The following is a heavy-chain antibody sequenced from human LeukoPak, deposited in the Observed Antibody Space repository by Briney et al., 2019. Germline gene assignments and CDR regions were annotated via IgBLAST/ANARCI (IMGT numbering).Heavy chain of an antibody. D-gene: IGHD6-13*01. Sequence: SETLSLTCTVSGGSISSSRDYWAWIRQPPGKGLEWIANIYYSGSTYYSPSLKSRVTISVDTSKNQFSLKLSSVTAADTAVYYCARVYYSNSYDYWYFDLWGRGTLVTVSS. CDR2: IYYSGST. J-gene: IGHJ2*01. CDR3: ARVYYSNSYDYWYFDL. V-gene: IGHV4-39*07. CDR1: GGSISSSRDY.